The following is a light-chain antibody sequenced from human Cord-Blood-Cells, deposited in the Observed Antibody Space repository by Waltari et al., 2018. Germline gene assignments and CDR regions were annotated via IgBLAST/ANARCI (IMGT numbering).Light chain of an antibody. J-gene: IGLJ2*01. Sequence: QSALTQPASVSGSPGQSITISCTGTSSDVGSYNLVSWYQQHPGKAPNLMIYEGSKRPSGVSKRFSGSKSGNTASLTISGLQAEDEADYYCCSYAGSYVVFGGGTKLTVL. CDR3: CSYAGSYVV. V-gene: IGLV2-23*01. CDR2: EGS. CDR1: SSDVGSYNL.